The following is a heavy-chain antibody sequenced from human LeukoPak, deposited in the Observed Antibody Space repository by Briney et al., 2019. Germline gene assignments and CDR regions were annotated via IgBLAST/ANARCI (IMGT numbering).Heavy chain of an antibody. CDR1: GYTFTGYY. V-gene: IGHV1-2*02. D-gene: IGHD2-2*01. CDR3: ASGVPGTYYYYYMDD. CDR2: INPNSGGT. J-gene: IGHJ6*03. Sequence: EASVKVSCKASGYTFTGYYMHWVRQAPGQGLEWMGWINPNSGGTNYAQKFQGRVTMTRDTSITTAYMELTRLRSDDTAVYYCASGVPGTYYYYYMDDWGKGTTVTVSS.